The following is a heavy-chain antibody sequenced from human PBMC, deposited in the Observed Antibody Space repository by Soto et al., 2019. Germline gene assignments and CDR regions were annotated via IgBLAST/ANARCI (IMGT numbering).Heavy chain of an antibody. D-gene: IGHD3-10*01. V-gene: IGHV3-23*01. CDR2: ISGSGGST. CDR3: AKSPYYGSGSYFLYMDV. J-gene: IGHJ6*03. CDR1: GFTFSSYA. Sequence: VQLLESGGGLVQPGGSLRLSCAASGFTFSSYAMSWVRQAPGKGLEWVSAISGSGGSTYYADSVKGRFTISRDNSKNTLYLQMNSLRAEDTAVYYCAKSPYYGSGSYFLYMDVWGKGTTVTVSS.